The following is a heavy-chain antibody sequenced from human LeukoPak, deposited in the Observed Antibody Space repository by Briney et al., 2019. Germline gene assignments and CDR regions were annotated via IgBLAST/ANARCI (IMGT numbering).Heavy chain of an antibody. V-gene: IGHV3-74*01. CDR2: IKSDGRSA. CDR3: ARDNSSVFDH. D-gene: IGHD6-6*01. J-gene: IGHJ4*02. CDR1: GFTLSSYW. Sequence: PGGSLRLSSGASGFTLSSYWMHWVRHAPGKGLVWVSTIKSDGRSASYADSVRGRFTISRDNAKNTVFLQMGSLRAEDTAVYYCARDNSSVFDHWGQGALVTVSS.